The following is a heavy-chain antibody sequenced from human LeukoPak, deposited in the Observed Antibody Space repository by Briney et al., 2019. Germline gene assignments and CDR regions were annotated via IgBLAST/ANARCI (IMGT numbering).Heavy chain of an antibody. Sequence: PSETLSLTCTVSGGSISSYYWSWIRQPPGKGLEWIGYIYYSGSTNYNPSLKSRVTISVDTSKNQFSLKLSSVTAADTAVYYCARQPPGYSYGSPYYYGMDVWGQGTTVTVSS. D-gene: IGHD5-18*01. CDR2: IYYSGST. CDR3: ARQPPGYSYGSPYYYGMDV. J-gene: IGHJ6*02. V-gene: IGHV4-59*08. CDR1: GGSISSYY.